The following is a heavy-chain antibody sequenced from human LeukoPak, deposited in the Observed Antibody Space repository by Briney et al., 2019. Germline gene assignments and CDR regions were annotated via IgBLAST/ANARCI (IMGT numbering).Heavy chain of an antibody. V-gene: IGHV4-34*01. D-gene: IGHD3-22*01. CDR2: INHSGST. J-gene: IGHJ3*02. Sequence: SETLSLTCAVYGGSFSGYYWSWIRQPPGKGLEWIGEINHSGSTNYNPSLNSRVTISVDTSKNQFSLKLSSVTAADTAVYYCASTPIHYYDSSGYYIDAFDIWGQGTMVTVSS. CDR3: ASTPIHYYDSSGYYIDAFDI. CDR1: GGSFSGYY.